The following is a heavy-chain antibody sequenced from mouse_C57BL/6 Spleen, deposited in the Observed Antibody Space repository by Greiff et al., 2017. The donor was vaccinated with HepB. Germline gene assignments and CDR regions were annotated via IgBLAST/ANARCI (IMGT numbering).Heavy chain of an antibody. CDR2: IDPETGGT. CDR1: GYTFTDYE. D-gene: IGHD3-1*01. V-gene: IGHV1-15*01. Sequence: VQGVESGAELVRPGASVTLSCKASGYTFTDYEMHWVKQTPVHGLEWIGAIDPETGGTAYNQKFKGKAILTADKSSSTAYMELRSLTSEDSAVYYCTRGLRQDYWGQGTTLTVSS. J-gene: IGHJ2*01. CDR3: TRGLRQDY.